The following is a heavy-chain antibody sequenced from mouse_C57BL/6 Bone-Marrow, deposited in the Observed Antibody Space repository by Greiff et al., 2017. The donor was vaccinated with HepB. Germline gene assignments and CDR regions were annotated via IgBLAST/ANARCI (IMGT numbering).Heavy chain of an antibody. J-gene: IGHJ2*01. CDR2: ISDGGSYT. Sequence: EVKLQESGGGLVKPGGSLKLSCAASGFTFSSYAMSWVRQTPEKRLEWVATISDGGSYTYYPDNVKGRFTISRDNAKNNLYLQMSHLKSEDTAMYYCARDHYGSSYFDYWGQGTTLTVSS. CDR1: GFTFSSYA. V-gene: IGHV5-4*01. D-gene: IGHD1-1*01. CDR3: ARDHYGSSYFDY.